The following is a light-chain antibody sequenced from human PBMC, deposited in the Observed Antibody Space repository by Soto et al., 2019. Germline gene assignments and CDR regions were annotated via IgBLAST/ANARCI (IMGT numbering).Light chain of an antibody. CDR2: GAS. J-gene: IGKJ1*01. CDR3: QQYGSSPRT. V-gene: IGKV3-20*01. Sequence: EFVLTQSPGTLSLSPGERATLSCRASQSVSGSYLAWYQQKPGQAPRLLIYGASSRATDIPDRFSGSGSGTDFTLTISRLEPEDFAVYYCQQYGSSPRTFGQGTKVDIK. CDR1: QSVSGSY.